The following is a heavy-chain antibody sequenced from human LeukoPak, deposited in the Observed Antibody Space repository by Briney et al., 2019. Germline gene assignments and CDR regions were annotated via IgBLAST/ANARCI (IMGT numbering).Heavy chain of an antibody. CDR3: ARGRGSLEWFPPRLDV. CDR1: GGSFSGYY. Sequence: SETLSLTCAVYGGSFSGYYWSWIRQPPGKGLEWIGEINHSGSTNYNPSLKSRVTISVDTSKNQFSLKLSSVTAADTAVYYCARGRGSLEWFPPRLDVWGKGTTVTVSS. V-gene: IGHV4-34*01. CDR2: INHSGST. J-gene: IGHJ6*04. D-gene: IGHD3-3*01.